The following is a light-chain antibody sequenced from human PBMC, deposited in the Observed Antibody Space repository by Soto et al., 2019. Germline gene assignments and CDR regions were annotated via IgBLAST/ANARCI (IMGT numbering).Light chain of an antibody. CDR3: QHYGTTPWT. J-gene: IGKJ1*01. Sequence: ETVLTQSPGTLSLSPGERVTLSCRASQSVCSRCLAWYQQKPGQSPRLLIYGASSRATGIPDRFSGSGSGTDFTLTISRLEPEDFAVYYCQHYGTTPWTFGQGTKVGI. CDR1: QSVCSRC. V-gene: IGKV3-20*01. CDR2: GAS.